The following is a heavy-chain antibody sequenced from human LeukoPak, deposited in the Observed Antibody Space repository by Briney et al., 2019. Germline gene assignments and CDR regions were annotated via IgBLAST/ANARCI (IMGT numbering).Heavy chain of an antibody. CDR3: ARRPDDSGNYYQNWFDP. CDR1: GGSINSGGYY. CDR2: IYYSGTA. Sequence: SETLSLTCTVSGGSINSGGYYWGWIRQPPEKGLEWIGYIYYSGTAYYNPSLQSRVTISVDTSKNQFSLNLSSVTAADTAVYYCARRPDDSGNYYQNWFDPWGQGTLVTVSS. V-gene: IGHV4-31*03. J-gene: IGHJ5*02. D-gene: IGHD3-22*01.